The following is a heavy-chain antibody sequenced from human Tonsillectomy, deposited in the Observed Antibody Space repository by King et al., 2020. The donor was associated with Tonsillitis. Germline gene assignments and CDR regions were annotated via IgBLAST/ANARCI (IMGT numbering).Heavy chain of an antibody. Sequence: VQLVESGGGLVQPGGSLRLSCAASGFSFSGYWMHWVRQAPGKGLVWVSRINSDGSSTTYADSVKGRFAISRDSAKNTLYLQMNSLRAEDTAVYFCALLSGDAFDMWGQGTMVTVSS. CDR1: GFSFSGYW. J-gene: IGHJ3*02. V-gene: IGHV3-74*01. CDR3: ALLSGDAFDM. D-gene: IGHD2-21*01. CDR2: INSDGSST.